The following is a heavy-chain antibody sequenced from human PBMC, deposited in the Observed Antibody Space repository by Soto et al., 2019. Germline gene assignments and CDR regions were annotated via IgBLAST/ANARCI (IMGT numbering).Heavy chain of an antibody. CDR1: GFTFSKYP. Sequence: GGSLRLSCEAYGFTFSKYPLPWFRQVLGKGLGWVAVISDDGSNKYYADSVKGRFTISRDNSKITLYLQMNFFRAEDTAVYYCASDRFASSWSYLDYWGQGT. CDR3: ASDRFASSWSYLDY. J-gene: IGHJ4*02. D-gene: IGHD6-13*01. V-gene: IGHV3-30-3*01. CDR2: ISDDGSNK.